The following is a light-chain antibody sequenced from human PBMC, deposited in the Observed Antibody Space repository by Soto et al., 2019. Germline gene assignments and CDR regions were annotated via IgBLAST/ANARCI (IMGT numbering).Light chain of an antibody. CDR2: EVS. CDR1: MSDVGGYNY. Sequence: QCPLTQPPSASGPPGQSVTISCTGTMSDVGGYNYVSWYQQHPGKAPKLMIYEVSKRPSGVPDRFSGSKYGNTGSLTVSGLQADDEADYYCSSYAGSNNFNVFGTGTKVTVL. J-gene: IGLJ1*01. CDR3: SSYAGSNNFNV. V-gene: IGLV2-8*01.